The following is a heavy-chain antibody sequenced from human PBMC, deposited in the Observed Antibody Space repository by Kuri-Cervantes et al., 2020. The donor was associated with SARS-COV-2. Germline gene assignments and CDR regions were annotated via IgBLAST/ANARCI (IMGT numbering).Heavy chain of an antibody. CDR2: INSDGSST. CDR1: GFTFSSYW. D-gene: IGHD3-3*01. J-gene: IGHJ6*02. V-gene: IGHV3-74*01. CDR3: ARDRYDFWSGLGYYYYGMDV. Sequence: GESLKISCAASGFTFSSYWMHWVRQAPGKGLVWVSRINSDGSSTSYADSVKGRFTISRDNAKNTLYLQMSSLRAEDTAVYYCARDRYDFWSGLGYYYYGMDVWGQGTTVTVSS.